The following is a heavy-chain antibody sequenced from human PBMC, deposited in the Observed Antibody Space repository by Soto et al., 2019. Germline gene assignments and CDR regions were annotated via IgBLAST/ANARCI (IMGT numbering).Heavy chain of an antibody. CDR1: GGSISSGDYY. D-gene: IGHD2-21*01. Sequence: PSETLSLTCTVSGGSISSGDYYWSWIRQPPGKGLEWIGYIYYSGSTYYNPSLKSRVTISVDTSKNQFSLKLGSVTAADTAVYYCVTQRWLSYFDYWGQGTLVTVSS. V-gene: IGHV4-30-4*01. CDR3: VTQRWLSYFDY. J-gene: IGHJ4*02. CDR2: IYYSGST.